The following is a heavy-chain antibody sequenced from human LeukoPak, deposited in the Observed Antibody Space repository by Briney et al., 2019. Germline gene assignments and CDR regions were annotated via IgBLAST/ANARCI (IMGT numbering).Heavy chain of an antibody. V-gene: IGHV4-61*02. CDR3: ASQGAVGADQEDAFDI. Sequence: PSQTLSLTCTVSGGSISSDAYYWSWIRQPAGKGLEWIGRIYNTGSTNYSPSPKSRVTISVDTSKNQFSLQLSSVTAADTAVYYCASQGAVGADQEDAFDIWGQGTMVTVSS. J-gene: IGHJ3*02. D-gene: IGHD1-26*01. CDR1: GGSISSDAYY. CDR2: IYNTGST.